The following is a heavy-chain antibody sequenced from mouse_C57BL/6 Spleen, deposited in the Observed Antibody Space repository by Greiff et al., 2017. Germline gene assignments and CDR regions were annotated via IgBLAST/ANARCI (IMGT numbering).Heavy chain of an antibody. Sequence: VQLQQPGAELVMPGASVKLSYKASGYTFTSYWMHWVKQRPGQGLEWIGEIDPSDSYTNYNQKFKGKSTLTVDKSSSTAYMQLSSLTSEDSAVYYCARSTGAMDYWGQGTSVTVSS. CDR3: ARSTGAMDY. CDR2: IDPSDSYT. J-gene: IGHJ4*01. CDR1: GYTFTSYW. V-gene: IGHV1-69*01. D-gene: IGHD4-1*01.